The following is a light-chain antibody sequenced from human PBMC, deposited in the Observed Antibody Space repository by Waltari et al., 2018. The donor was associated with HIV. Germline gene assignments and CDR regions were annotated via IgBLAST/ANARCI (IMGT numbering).Light chain of an antibody. V-gene: IGKV1-12*01. CDR1: QAISDW. CDR2: SAS. CDR3: QQTNSLPLT. Sequence: IQMTQSPTSVSASVGDSVTITCRASQAISDWLAWYQQKPGKVPRLLIHSASSLKSGVPPRFSGRGSGTDFSLTISSLQPEDFATYFCQQTNSLPLTFGPGT. J-gene: IGKJ2*01.